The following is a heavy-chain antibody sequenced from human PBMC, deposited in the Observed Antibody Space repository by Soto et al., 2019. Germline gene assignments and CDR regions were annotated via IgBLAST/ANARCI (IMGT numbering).Heavy chain of an antibody. CDR1: GFTFSSYA. Sequence: GGSLRLSCAASGFTFSSYAMHWVRQAPGKGLEWVAVISYDGSNKYYADSVKGRFTISRDNSKNTLYLQMNSLRAEDTAVYYCARDRYDYVWGSYRFSYWGQGTLVTVSS. CDR3: ARDRYDYVWGSYRFSY. CDR2: ISYDGSNK. D-gene: IGHD3-16*02. J-gene: IGHJ4*02. V-gene: IGHV3-30-3*01.